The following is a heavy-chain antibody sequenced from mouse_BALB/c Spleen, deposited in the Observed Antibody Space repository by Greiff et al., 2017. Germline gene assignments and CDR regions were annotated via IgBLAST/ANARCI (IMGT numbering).Heavy chain of an antibody. CDR3: ARSDYYGSSYYFEY. Sequence: VQLQQSGAELVKPGASVKLSCTASGFNIKDTYMHWVKQRPEQGLEWIGRIDPANGNTKYDPKFQGKATITADTSSNTAYLQLSSLTSEDTAVYYCARSDYYGSSYYFEYWGQGTTLTVSS. CDR2: IDPANGNT. D-gene: IGHD1-1*01. V-gene: IGHV14-3*02. CDR1: GFNIKDTY. J-gene: IGHJ2*01.